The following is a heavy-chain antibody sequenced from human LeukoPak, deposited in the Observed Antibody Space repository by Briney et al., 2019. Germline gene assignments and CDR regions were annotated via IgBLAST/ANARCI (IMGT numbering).Heavy chain of an antibody. CDR2: IYYSGST. V-gene: IGHV4-39*01. D-gene: IGHD6-13*01. CDR3: ARGIAATGQYYFDY. J-gene: IGHJ4*02. CDR1: GGSISSSNYY. Sequence: SETLSLTCTVSGGSISSSNYYWGWIRQPPGKGLEGIGSIYYSGSTYYNPSLKSRVTISVDTSKNQFSLDLTSVTAADTAVYYCARGIAATGQYYFDYWGRGTLATGSS.